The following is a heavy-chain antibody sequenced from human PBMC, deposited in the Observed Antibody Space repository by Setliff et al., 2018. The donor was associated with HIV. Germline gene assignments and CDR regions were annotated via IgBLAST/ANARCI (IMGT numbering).Heavy chain of an antibody. V-gene: IGHV4-59*10. CDR3: ARASSTYWYSIFRNYYYHMDV. Sequence: PSETLSLTCAVYGGSFSGYCWSWIRQPAGKGLEWIGRIYTSGNTNYNPSLKSLKSRVTMSVDTSKNQFSRKLSSVTAADTAVYYCARASSTYWYSIFRNYYYHMDVWGKGTTVTVSS. J-gene: IGHJ6*03. CDR1: GGSFSGYC. D-gene: IGHD2-8*02. CDR2: IYTSGNT.